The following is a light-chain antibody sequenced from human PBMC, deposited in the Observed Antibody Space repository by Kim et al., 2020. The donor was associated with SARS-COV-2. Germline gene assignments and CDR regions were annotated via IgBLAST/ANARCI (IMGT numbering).Light chain of an antibody. CDR3: QQRSKWPLT. Sequence: SLSPGERATLSCRASQSVSSYLAWYQHKPGQAPRLLIYDASNRATGIPARFSGSGSGTDFTLTISSLEPEDFAVYYCQQRSKWPLTFGGGTKLEI. CDR2: DAS. J-gene: IGKJ4*01. CDR1: QSVSSY. V-gene: IGKV3-11*01.